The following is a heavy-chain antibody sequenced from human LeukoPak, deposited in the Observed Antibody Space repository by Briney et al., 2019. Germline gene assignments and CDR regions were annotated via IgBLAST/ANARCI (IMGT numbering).Heavy chain of an antibody. Sequence: GGSLRLSCAASGFTFSTYWMSWVRQAPGKGLEWVANMNQDGSAKYYVDSVKGRFTISRDNVKSSLYLQMNSLRAEDTAVYYCAKRRNYYDSNGYPRAISLLDYWGQGTLVTVSP. D-gene: IGHD3-22*01. V-gene: IGHV3-7*03. CDR1: GFTFSTYW. CDR2: MNQDGSAK. J-gene: IGHJ4*02. CDR3: AKRRNYYDSNGYPRAISLLDY.